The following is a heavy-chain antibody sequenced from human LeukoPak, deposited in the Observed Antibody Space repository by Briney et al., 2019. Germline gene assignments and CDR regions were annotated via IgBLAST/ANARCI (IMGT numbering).Heavy chain of an antibody. CDR3: IRHIEYVAPHS. CDR1: GLYFAGSA. CDR2: VRSRDKNYAT. J-gene: IGHJ4*02. D-gene: IGHD3-16*01. Sequence: GGSLSLPCAASGLYFAGSAVHWVRQTSGRGLEWVGCVRSRDKNYATIYGASARGLFTISRDDSRNTASLQMNSLNTEDTAVYYCIRHIEYVAPHSWRQGPLVTVSS. V-gene: IGHV3-73*01.